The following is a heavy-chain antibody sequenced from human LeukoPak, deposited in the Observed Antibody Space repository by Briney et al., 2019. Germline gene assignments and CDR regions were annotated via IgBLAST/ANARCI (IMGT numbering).Heavy chain of an antibody. CDR3: ATIYGLWFGEGDAFDI. D-gene: IGHD3-10*01. CDR2: SDPEDGET. Sequence: ASVKVSCKVPGSTLTELSMHWVRQAPGKGLEWMGGSDPEDGETIYAQKFQGRVTMTEDTSTDTAYMELSSLRSEDTAVYYCATIYGLWFGEGDAFDIWGQGTMVTVSS. V-gene: IGHV1-24*01. J-gene: IGHJ3*02. CDR1: GSTLTELS.